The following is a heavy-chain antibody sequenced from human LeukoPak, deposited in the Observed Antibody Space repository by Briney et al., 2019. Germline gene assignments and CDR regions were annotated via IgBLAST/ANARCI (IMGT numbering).Heavy chain of an antibody. CDR2: IYTSGST. CDR3: ARGSYDFWSGYGYYMDV. Sequence: PSETLSLTCTVSGGSISSGSYYWSWTRQPAGKGLEWIGRIYTSGSTNYNPSLKSRVTISVDTSKNQFSLKLSSVTAADTAVYYCARGSYDFWSGYGYYMDVWGKGTTVTVSS. CDR1: GGSISSGSYY. V-gene: IGHV4-61*02. D-gene: IGHD3-3*01. J-gene: IGHJ6*03.